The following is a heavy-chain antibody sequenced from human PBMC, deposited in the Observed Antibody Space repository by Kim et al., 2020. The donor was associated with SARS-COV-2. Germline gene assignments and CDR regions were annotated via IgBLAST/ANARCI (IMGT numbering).Heavy chain of an antibody. CDR3: ARPVSDSSGYYHNWFDP. CDR2: IYYSGST. Sequence: SETLSLTCTVSGGSISSSSYYWGWIRQPPGKGLEWIGSIYYSGSTYYNPSLKSRVTISVDTSKNQFSLKLSSVTAADTAVYYCARPVSDSSGYYHNWFDPWGQGTLVTVSS. D-gene: IGHD3-22*01. V-gene: IGHV4-39*01. CDR1: GGSISSSSYY. J-gene: IGHJ5*02.